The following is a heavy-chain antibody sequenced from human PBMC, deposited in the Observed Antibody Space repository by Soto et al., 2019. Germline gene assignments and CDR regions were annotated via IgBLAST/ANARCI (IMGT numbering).Heavy chain of an antibody. CDR3: AETTGDTGTTYHVAS. CDR2: ISGSGGST. V-gene: IGHV3-23*01. Sequence: EVQLLESGRSLVQPGGFLKLSCAASGFTFSSYSMSWVRQAPGKGLEWVSGISGSGGSTYNADYVKGRFTISRDTSRNTLYLQMNSRRAEDTAIYYCAETTGDTGTTYHVASGGQGTLVTVSS. J-gene: IGHJ4*02. CDR1: GFTFSSYS. D-gene: IGHD4-4*01.